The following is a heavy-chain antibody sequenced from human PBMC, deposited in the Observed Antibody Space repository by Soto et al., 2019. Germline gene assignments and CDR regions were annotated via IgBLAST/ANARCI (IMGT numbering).Heavy chain of an antibody. J-gene: IGHJ4*02. Sequence: QVQLVQSGAEVKKPGSSLKVSCETSGGTSTIYTISWVRQAPGQGLQWMGRIVPTLRLTNYAQEFQGRLTITADTSTSTAHMELSSLTSGDAAVYYCTTEKYGAGRVGVYYWGQGTLVTVSS. CDR3: TTEKYGAGRVGVYY. CDR2: IVPTLRLT. V-gene: IGHV1-69*02. D-gene: IGHD3-16*01. CDR1: GGTSTIYT.